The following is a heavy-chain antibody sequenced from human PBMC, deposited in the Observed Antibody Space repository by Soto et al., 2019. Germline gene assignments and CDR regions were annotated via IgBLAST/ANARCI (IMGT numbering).Heavy chain of an antibody. CDR3: AGGGAGSGPFTWELPDH. V-gene: IGHV1-45*02. J-gene: IGHJ4*02. CDR1: GNTFTNRY. Sequence: QMQLVQSGAEVKKTGSSVTVSCKALGNTFTNRYLYWMRQAPGQAVEWVGWITPFSGDVHYAQKFQERVTITRDRSINTAYMQMSSLRSEDTDMYFCAGGGAGSGPFTWELPDHWGQGTLVTVSS. CDR2: ITPFSGDV. D-gene: IGHD1-26*01.